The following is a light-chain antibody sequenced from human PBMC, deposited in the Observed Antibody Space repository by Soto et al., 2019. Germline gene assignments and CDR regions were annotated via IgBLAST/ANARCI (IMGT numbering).Light chain of an antibody. J-gene: IGLJ1*01. Sequence: QSSLAQPPSVSGAPGRRVTISCTGSSSNIGTGYDVHWYQQLPGTAPKLLIYGNSNRPSGVPDRFSGSKSGTSASLAITGLQAEDEADYYCQSFDSSRFYVFGTGTKVTVL. CDR3: QSFDSSRFYV. CDR1: SSNIGTGYD. V-gene: IGLV1-40*01. CDR2: GNS.